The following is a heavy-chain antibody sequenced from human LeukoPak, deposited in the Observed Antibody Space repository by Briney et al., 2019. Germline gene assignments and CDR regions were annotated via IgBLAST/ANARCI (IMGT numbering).Heavy chain of an antibody. CDR1: GGSISSYY. V-gene: IGHV4-59*08. CDR3: ARSGYSSGSIDY. Sequence: SETLSLTCTVSGGSISSYYWSWIRQPPGKGLEWIGYIYYSGSTNYNPSLKSRVTISVDTSKNQFSLKLSSVTAADAAVYYCARSGYSSGSIDYWGQGTLVTVSS. J-gene: IGHJ4*02. CDR2: IYYSGST. D-gene: IGHD6-19*01.